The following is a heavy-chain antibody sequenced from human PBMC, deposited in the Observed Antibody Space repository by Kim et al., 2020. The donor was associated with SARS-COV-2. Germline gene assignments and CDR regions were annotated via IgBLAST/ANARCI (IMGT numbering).Heavy chain of an antibody. CDR3: ATSRRGRDFWSGYCLLDP. CDR2: IYYSGST. CDR1: GGSISSSSYY. V-gene: IGHV4-39*01. Sequence: SETLSLTCTVSGGSISSSSYYWGWIRQPPGKGLEWIGSIYYSGSTYYNPSLKSRVTISVDTSKNQFSLKLTSVTAADTAVYYCATSRRGRDFWSGYCLLDPWGQGTLVTVSS. J-gene: IGHJ5*02. D-gene: IGHD3-3*01.